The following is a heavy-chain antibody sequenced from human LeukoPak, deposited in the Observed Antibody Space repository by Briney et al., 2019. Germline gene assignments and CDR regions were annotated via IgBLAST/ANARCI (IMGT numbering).Heavy chain of an antibody. CDR3: ARDRVDGWPTLGAFDI. CDR1: GGSISGYY. V-gene: IGHV4-59*01. CDR2: IHYTGST. J-gene: IGHJ3*02. D-gene: IGHD2-15*01. Sequence: SQTLSPTSTVSGGSISGYYWSWIRQPPGNGLEWIGYIHYTGSTHYNPSLNSRVTSSVDTSRNRISLKLSSVTAADTAVYYCARDRVDGWPTLGAFDIWGQGTMVTVSS.